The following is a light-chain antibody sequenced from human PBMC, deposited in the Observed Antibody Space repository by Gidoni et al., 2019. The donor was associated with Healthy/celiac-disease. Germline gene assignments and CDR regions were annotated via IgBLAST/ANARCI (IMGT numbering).Light chain of an antibody. V-gene: IGKV3-15*01. CDR1: QRVSSN. Sequence: EIVMTQSPATLSVSPGERATLACRASQRVSSNLAWYQQKPGQAPRRLIYGASTRATGIPARFSGSGSGTDFTLTISSLQSEDVAVYYCQQYNNWPRTFGQGTKLEIK. CDR2: GAS. J-gene: IGKJ2*01. CDR3: QQYNNWPRT.